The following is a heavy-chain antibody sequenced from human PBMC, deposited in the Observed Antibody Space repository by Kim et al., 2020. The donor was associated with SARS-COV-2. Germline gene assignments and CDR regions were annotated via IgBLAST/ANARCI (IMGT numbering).Heavy chain of an antibody. J-gene: IGHJ4*02. Sequence: IYAQKFQGRVTMTEDTSTDTAYMELSSLRSEDTAVYYCATGPWEWLVFDYWGQGTLVTVSS. CDR3: ATGPWEWLVFDY. V-gene: IGHV1-24*01. D-gene: IGHD6-19*01.